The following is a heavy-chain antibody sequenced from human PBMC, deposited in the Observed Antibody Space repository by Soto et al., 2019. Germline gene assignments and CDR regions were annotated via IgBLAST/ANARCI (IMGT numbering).Heavy chain of an antibody. V-gene: IGHV4-59*01. CDR2: MYYSGGS. Sequence: LSLTCTVSGGSISYYYWSWIRQPPGKGLEWIGYMYYSGGSNYNPSLNSRVIISVDTSKNQFSLKLTSVTAAVTAVYHCARGGYCNGSACRGAFYYFQYGMDVWGQGTTVTVSS. J-gene: IGHJ6*02. CDR1: GGSISYYY. D-gene: IGHD2-15*01. CDR3: ARGGYCNGSACRGAFYYFQYGMDV.